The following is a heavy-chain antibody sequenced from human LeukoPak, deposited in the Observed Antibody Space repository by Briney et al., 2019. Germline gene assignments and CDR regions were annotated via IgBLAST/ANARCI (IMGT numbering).Heavy chain of an antibody. CDR2: IIPIFGTA. Sequence: GASVKVSCKAPGGTFSSYAISWVRQAPGQGLEWMGGIIPIFGTANYAQKFQGRVTITADKSTSTAYMEPSSLRSEDTAVYYCARDGGSYYPYFYYYYMDVWGKGTTVTVSS. CDR1: GGTFSSYA. J-gene: IGHJ6*03. CDR3: ARDGGSYYPYFYYYYMDV. D-gene: IGHD1-26*01. V-gene: IGHV1-69*06.